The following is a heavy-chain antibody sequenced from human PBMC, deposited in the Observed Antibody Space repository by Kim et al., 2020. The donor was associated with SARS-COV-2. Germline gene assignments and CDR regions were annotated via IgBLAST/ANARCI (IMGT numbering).Heavy chain of an antibody. CDR3: ARGGARGYSGYVPLDY. CDR1: GYTFTSYG. D-gene: IGHD5-12*01. J-gene: IGHJ4*02. Sequence: ASVKVSCKASGYTFTSYGISWVRQAPGQGLEWMGWISAYNGNTNYAQKLQGRVTMTTDTSTSTAYMELRSLRSDDTAVYYCARGGARGYSGYVPLDYWGQGTLVTVSS. CDR2: ISAYNGNT. V-gene: IGHV1-18*01.